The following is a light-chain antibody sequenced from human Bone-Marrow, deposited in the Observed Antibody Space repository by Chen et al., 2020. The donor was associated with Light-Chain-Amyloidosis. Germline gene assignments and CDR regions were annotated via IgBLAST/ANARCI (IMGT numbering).Light chain of an antibody. CDR2: EVT. J-gene: IGLJ1*01. Sequence: QSALTQPASVSGSPGQSITISCTGTSSDVGGDTPVSWYQQPPDKAPKLMIYEVTNRPSWVPDRFSGSKSDNTASLTISGLQTEDEADYFCSSYTITNTLVFGSGTRVTVL. CDR1: SSDVGGDTP. V-gene: IGLV2-14*01. CDR3: SSYTITNTLV.